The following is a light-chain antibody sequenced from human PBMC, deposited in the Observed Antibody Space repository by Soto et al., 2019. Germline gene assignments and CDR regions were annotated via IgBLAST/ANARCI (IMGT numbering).Light chain of an antibody. CDR2: GNS. V-gene: IGLV1-40*01. Sequence: QSVLTQPPSVSGAPGQRVTIACTESRSNIGAGYDVHWYQQLPGTAPKLLIYGNSNRPSGVPDRFSGSKSGTSASLAITGLQAEDEADYYCQSYDSSLSGYVFGTGTKLTVL. J-gene: IGLJ1*01. CDR1: RSNIGAGYD. CDR3: QSYDSSLSGYV.